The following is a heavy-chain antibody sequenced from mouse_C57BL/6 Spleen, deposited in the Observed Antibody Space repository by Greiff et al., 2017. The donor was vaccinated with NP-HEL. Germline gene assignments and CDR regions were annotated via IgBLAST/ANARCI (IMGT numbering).Heavy chain of an antibody. J-gene: IGHJ2*01. CDR3: ARHSYDYYFDY. Sequence: EVQRVESGGGLVKPGGSLKLSCAASGFTFSSYTMSWVRQTPEKRLEWVATISGGGGNTYYPDSVKGRFTISRDNAKNTLYLQMSSLRSEDTALYYCARHSYDYYFDYWGQGTTLTVSS. D-gene: IGHD2-4*01. CDR2: ISGGGGNT. V-gene: IGHV5-9*01. CDR1: GFTFSSYT.